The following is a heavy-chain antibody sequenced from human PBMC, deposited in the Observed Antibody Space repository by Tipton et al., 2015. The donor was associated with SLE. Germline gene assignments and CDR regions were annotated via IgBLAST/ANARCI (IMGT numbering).Heavy chain of an antibody. J-gene: IGHJ3*02. CDR1: GFTFEDYA. D-gene: IGHD1-7*01. CDR2: ISWNSAGI. V-gene: IGHV3-9*01. CDR3: ARAMDYRLPNYPEDAFDI. Sequence: SLRLSCAASGFTFEDYAMHWVRQAPGKGLEWVSGISWNSAGILYADSVKGRFTISRDNTKNSLYLRMNSLRAEDTAVYYCARAMDYRLPNYPEDAFDIWGQGTMVTVSS.